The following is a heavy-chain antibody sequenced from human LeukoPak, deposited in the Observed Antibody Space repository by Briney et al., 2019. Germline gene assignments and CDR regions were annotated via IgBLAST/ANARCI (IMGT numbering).Heavy chain of an antibody. Sequence: SETLSLTCTVSGGSISSYYWSWIRQPPGKGLEWIGYIYTSGSTNYNPSLKSRVTISVDTSKDQFSLKLSSVTAADTAVYYCARRAPGGYDFDYWGQGTLVTVSS. CDR3: ARRAPGGYDFDY. D-gene: IGHD5-12*01. V-gene: IGHV4-4*09. J-gene: IGHJ4*02. CDR2: IYTSGST. CDR1: GGSISSYY.